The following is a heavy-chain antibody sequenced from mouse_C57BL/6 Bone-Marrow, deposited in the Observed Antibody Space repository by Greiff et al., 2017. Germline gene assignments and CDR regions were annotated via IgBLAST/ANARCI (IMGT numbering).Heavy chain of an antibody. CDR3: EDDYDWFAY. J-gene: IGHJ3*01. D-gene: IGHD2-4*01. Sequence: EVKLMEPGAGLVKPGGSLKLSCAASGFTFSDYGMHWVRQAPEKGLEWVAYISSGSSNIYYTDTVKGRFTLSRDNAKNTPFLQMTSLRSGDTAMYDCEDDYDWFAYWGQGTLVTVSS. CDR1: GFTFSDYG. CDR2: ISSGSSNI. V-gene: IGHV5-17*01.